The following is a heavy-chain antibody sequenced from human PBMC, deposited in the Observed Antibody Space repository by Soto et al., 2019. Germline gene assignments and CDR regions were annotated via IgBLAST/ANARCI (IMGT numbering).Heavy chain of an antibody. D-gene: IGHD5-12*01. Sequence: QGQLVESGGGVVQPGRSLRLSCAASGFGFGDYALHWVRQAPGKGLEWVAAISFDGRNEDYANSVKGQFTISRDDSRETIFLQLNSLRTGDTAIYYCETDGVLSTTISFSYFAFWGRGTLVTVSS. CDR2: ISFDGRNE. CDR3: ETDGVLSTTISFSYFAF. V-gene: IGHV3-30*04. CDR1: GFGFGDYA. J-gene: IGHJ4*02.